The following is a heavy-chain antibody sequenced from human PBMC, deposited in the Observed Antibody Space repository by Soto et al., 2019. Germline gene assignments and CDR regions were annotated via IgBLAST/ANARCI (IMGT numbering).Heavy chain of an antibody. Sequence: EVQLAESGGGMVQPGGSLRLSCVASGFTFSSYDMHWVRQAPGKGLEYVSSISSNGGTTYYGNSVKGRFTISRDNSKNTLYLHMGSLRAEDMAVYYCVRRGSGNYDYWGQGTLVTVSS. CDR2: ISSNGGTT. CDR1: GFTFSSYD. V-gene: IGHV3-64*01. CDR3: VRRGSGNYDY. D-gene: IGHD1-7*01. J-gene: IGHJ4*02.